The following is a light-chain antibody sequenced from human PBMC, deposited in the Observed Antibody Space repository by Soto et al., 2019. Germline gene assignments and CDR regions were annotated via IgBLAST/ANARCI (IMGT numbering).Light chain of an antibody. CDR1: QSVSSN. J-gene: IGKJ1*01. V-gene: IGKV3-15*01. Sequence: EIMMTQSPATLSVSPGERATLSCRASQSVSSNLAWYQQKPDQAPRLLIYGASTRATGSTARFSGSGSGTEFTLTISSLQSEDFAVYFCQHYNNWPPWTFGPGTRVEIK. CDR3: QHYNNWPPWT. CDR2: GAS.